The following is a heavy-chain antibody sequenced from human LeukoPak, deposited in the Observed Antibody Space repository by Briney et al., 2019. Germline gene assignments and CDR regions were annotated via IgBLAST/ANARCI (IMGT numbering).Heavy chain of an antibody. J-gene: IGHJ4*02. CDR1: GYTFTSYG. Sequence: ASVKVSCKASGYTFTSYGISWVRQAPGQGLEWMGWISAYNGNTNYAQKLQGRVTMTTDTSTSTAYMELRSLRSDDTAMYYCARDVGYYYDSSGFEYYFDYWGQGTLVTVSS. V-gene: IGHV1-18*01. D-gene: IGHD3-22*01. CDR3: ARDVGYYYDSSGFEYYFDY. CDR2: ISAYNGNT.